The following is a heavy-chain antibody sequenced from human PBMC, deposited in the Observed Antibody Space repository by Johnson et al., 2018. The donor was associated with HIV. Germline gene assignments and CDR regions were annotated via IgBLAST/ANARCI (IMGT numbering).Heavy chain of an antibody. CDR1: GFNLDDYG. D-gene: IGHD4-23*01. Sequence: VQLVESGGTVVRPGGSLRLSCVASGFNLDDYGMSWVRQAPGKGLEWVAFIRYDGDNQYYGDSVKGRFTISRDNSKNTLYLQMNSLRPEDTALYYCARWGVVTPHAFDIWGQGTMVTVSS. CDR3: ARWGVVTPHAFDI. V-gene: IGHV3-30*02. CDR2: IRYDGDNQ. J-gene: IGHJ3*02.